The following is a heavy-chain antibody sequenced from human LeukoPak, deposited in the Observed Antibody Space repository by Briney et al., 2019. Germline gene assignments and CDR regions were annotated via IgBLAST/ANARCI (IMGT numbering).Heavy chain of an antibody. Sequence: ASVKVSCKASGYTFTSYDINWVRQAPGQGLEWMGWISAYNGNTNYAQKLQGRVTMTTDTSTSTAYMELRSLRSDDTAVYYCARLDMTTDAFDIWGQGTMVTVSS. V-gene: IGHV1-18*01. CDR3: ARLDMTTDAFDI. J-gene: IGHJ3*02. CDR1: GYTFTSYD. CDR2: ISAYNGNT. D-gene: IGHD4-11*01.